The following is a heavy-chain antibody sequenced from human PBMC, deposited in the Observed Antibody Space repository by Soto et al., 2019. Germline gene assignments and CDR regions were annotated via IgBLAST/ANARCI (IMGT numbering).Heavy chain of an antibody. V-gene: IGHV4-31*03. CDR1: GGSISSGGYY. CDR3: ASVDTAFFSFDP. D-gene: IGHD5-18*01. J-gene: IGHJ5*02. Sequence: QVQLQESGPGLVKPSQTLSLTCTVSGGSISSGGYYWSWIRQHPGKGLEWIGYIYYSGGTYYNPSPTSRVILSVGASKTQSSLKLSSVTAADTAVYYGASVDTAFFSFDPWGQGTLVTVSS. CDR2: IYYSGGT.